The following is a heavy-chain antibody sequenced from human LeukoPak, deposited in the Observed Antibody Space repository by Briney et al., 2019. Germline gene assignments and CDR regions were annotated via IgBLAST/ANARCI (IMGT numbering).Heavy chain of an antibody. J-gene: IGHJ4*02. CDR1: GFTFSTHA. V-gene: IGHV3-23*01. Sequence: GGSLRLSCAASGFTFSTHAMSWVRQAPGKGLEWVSLISGSGGSTYYADSVKGRFTISRDNSKNTLYLQMNSLRAEDTAVYYCAKMGGLRFLEWYVDYWGQGTLVTVSS. CDR2: ISGSGGST. CDR3: AKMGGLRFLEWYVDY. D-gene: IGHD3-3*01.